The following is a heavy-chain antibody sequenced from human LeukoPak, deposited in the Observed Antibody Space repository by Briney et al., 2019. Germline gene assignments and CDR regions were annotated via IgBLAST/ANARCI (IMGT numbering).Heavy chain of an antibody. D-gene: IGHD6-13*01. CDR1: GFTVSSDY. CDR2: IYYSGST. V-gene: IGHV4-31*02. CDR3: ARVGAAAAGTPFDY. J-gene: IGHJ4*02. Sequence: LRLSCTASGFTVSSDYMSWVRQHPGKGLEWIGNIYYSGSTYYNPSLKSRVTISADTSKNQFSLKLSSVTAADTTVYYCARVGAAAAGTPFDYWGQGTLVTVSS.